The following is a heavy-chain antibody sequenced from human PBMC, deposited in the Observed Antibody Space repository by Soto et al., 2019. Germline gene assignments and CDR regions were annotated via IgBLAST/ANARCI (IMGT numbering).Heavy chain of an antibody. V-gene: IGHV4-34*01. D-gene: IGHD2-15*01. CDR3: ARGCRYCSVRWFDP. CDR2: INHSGST. CDR1: GGSFSGYY. Sequence: QVQLQQWVAGLLKPSETLSLTCAVYGGSFSGYYWSWIRQPPGKGLEWIGEINHSGSTNYNPSLKSRVTISVDTSKNQFSLKLSSVTAADTAVYYCARGCRYCSVRWFDPWGQGTLVTVSS. J-gene: IGHJ5*02.